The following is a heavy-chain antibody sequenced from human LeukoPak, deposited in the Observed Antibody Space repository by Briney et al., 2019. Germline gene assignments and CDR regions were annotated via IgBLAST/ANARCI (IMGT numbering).Heavy chain of an antibody. CDR2: INPSAGGT. J-gene: IGHJ4*02. D-gene: IGHD3-16*01. CDR1: GYSFTNYY. CDR3: AREKGGGLDY. Sequence: ASVKVSCKASGYSFTNYYMHWVPQAPGQRLEWMRIINPSAGGTSYAQKFQGRVTMTTDTSTCTIYMDLSSLRSEDTAVYYCAREKGGGLDYWGQGTLVTVSS. V-gene: IGHV1-46*01.